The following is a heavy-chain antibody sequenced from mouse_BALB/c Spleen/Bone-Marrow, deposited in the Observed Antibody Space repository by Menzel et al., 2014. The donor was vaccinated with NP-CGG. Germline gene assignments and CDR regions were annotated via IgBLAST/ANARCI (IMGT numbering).Heavy chain of an antibody. V-gene: IGHV14-3*02. CDR2: IDPASGNT. CDR3: ANYGCGYYFDY. CDR1: GFNIKDAY. Sequence: VQLLQSGAELVKPGASVKLSCTASGFNIKDAYMHWVRQRPEQGLEWIGRIDPASGNTKYAPNFQGKATITRDTSSNTAYLQISSLTSEDTAVYYCANYGCGYYFDYWGQGTTLTVSS. D-gene: IGHD2-2*01. J-gene: IGHJ2*01.